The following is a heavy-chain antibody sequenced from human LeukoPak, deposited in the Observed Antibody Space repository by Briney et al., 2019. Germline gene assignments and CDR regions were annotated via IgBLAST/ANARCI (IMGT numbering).Heavy chain of an antibody. Sequence: ASVKVSCKASGGTFSSYAISWVRQAPGQGLEWMGGIIPIFGTTNYAQKFQGRVTITADKSTSTAYMELRSLRCEDTAVYYCARTKGGSPDGFDYWGQGTLVTVSS. CDR3: ARTKGGSPDGFDY. CDR2: IIPIFGTT. V-gene: IGHV1-69*06. D-gene: IGHD1-26*01. J-gene: IGHJ4*02. CDR1: GGTFSSYA.